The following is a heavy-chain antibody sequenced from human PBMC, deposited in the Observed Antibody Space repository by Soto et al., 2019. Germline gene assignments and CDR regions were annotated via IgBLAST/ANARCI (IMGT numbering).Heavy chain of an antibody. CDR3: ASEAYCGGDCYSPFFDY. J-gene: IGHJ4*02. Sequence: ASVKVSCKASGYTFTSYYMHWVRQSPGQGLEWMGIINPSGGSTSYAQKFQGRVTMTRDTSTSTVYMELSSLRSEDTAVYYCASEAYCGGDCYSPFFDYWGQGTLVTVSS. D-gene: IGHD2-21*02. CDR2: INPSGGST. CDR1: GYTFTSYY. V-gene: IGHV1-46*01.